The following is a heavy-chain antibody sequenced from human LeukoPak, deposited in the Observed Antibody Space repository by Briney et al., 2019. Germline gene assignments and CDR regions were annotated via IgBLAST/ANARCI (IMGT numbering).Heavy chain of an antibody. CDR3: AREGSGSRTYYYGMDV. CDR2: ISAYNGNT. Sequence: ASVKVSCKASGYTFTSYGISWVRQAPGQGLEWTGWISAYNGNTNYAQKLQGRVTMTTDTSTSTAYMELRSLRSDDTAVYYCAREGSGSRTYYYGMDVWGQGTTVTVSS. V-gene: IGHV1-18*01. D-gene: IGHD3-10*01. J-gene: IGHJ6*02. CDR1: GYTFTSYG.